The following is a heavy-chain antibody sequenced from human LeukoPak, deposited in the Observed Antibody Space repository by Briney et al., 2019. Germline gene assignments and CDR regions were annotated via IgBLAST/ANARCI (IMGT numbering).Heavy chain of an antibody. CDR2: IYTSGST. CDR3: ARGLEVRARVGYHYYMDV. CDR1: GGSISSGSYY. J-gene: IGHJ6*03. Sequence: SETLSLTCTVSGGSISSGSYYWSWIRQPAGKGLEWIGRIYTSGSTNYNPSLKSRVTISVDTSKNQFSLTMSSVTAADTAVYFCARGLEVRARVGYHYYMDVWGKGTTVTVSS. V-gene: IGHV4-61*02. D-gene: IGHD1-26*01.